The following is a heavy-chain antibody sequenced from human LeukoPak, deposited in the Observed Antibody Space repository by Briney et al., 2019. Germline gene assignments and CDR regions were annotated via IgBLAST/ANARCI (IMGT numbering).Heavy chain of an antibody. Sequence: GESLKISCKGSGYNFDTYWIAWMRQMPGKGLEWMGIIYPADSDTRYRPSFQGQVTNSADKSITTAYLQWSSLKASDTAIYYCARGYGAYLGYWGQGTLVTVSS. CDR2: IYPADSDT. V-gene: IGHV5-51*01. CDR1: GYNFDTYW. J-gene: IGHJ4*02. CDR3: ARGYGAYLGY. D-gene: IGHD4-17*01.